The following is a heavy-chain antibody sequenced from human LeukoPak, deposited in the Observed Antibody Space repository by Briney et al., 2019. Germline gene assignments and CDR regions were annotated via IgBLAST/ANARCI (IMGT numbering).Heavy chain of an antibody. Sequence: KPGGSLRLSCAASGFTFSSHTMNWVRQAPGKGLEWVSYISSSSSYTNYADSVKGRFTISRDNAKNSLYLQMNSLRAEDTAVYYCARLWFGELFRWFDPWGQGTLVTVSP. CDR1: GFTFSSHT. D-gene: IGHD3-10*01. CDR2: ISSSSSYT. CDR3: ARLWFGELFRWFDP. J-gene: IGHJ5*02. V-gene: IGHV3-21*05.